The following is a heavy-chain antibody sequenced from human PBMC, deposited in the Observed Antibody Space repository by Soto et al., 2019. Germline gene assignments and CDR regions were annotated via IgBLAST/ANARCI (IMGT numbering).Heavy chain of an antibody. CDR1: GGSISSSDYY. Sequence: QVQLQESGPGLVKPSQTLSLTCTVSGGSISSSDYYWSWIRQPPGKGLEWIGHIYYRGSTHYNPSLKSRNTISLDTSKNQFSLKLSSVTAADTAMYYCARVKTYGYTYGYVDYWGQGTLVTVSS. CDR2: IYYRGST. D-gene: IGHD5-18*01. CDR3: ARVKTYGYTYGYVDY. J-gene: IGHJ4*02. V-gene: IGHV4-30-4*01.